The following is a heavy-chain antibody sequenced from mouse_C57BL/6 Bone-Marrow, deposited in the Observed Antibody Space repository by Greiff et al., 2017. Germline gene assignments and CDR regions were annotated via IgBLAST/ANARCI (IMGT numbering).Heavy chain of an antibody. J-gene: IGHJ1*03. CDR1: GYTFTNYW. D-gene: IGHD1-1*01. CDR2: MHPNGGSP. CDR3: ARKNYGSSYWYFDV. V-gene: IGHV1-64*01. Sequence: QVQLQQPGAELVKPGASVKLSCKASGYTFTNYWMHWVKQRPGQGLEWIGMMHPNGGSPDYNEKFKSEATLSVDKSSRTAYMELSSLTSEDSAVYFGARKNYGSSYWYFDVWGTGTTVTVSS.